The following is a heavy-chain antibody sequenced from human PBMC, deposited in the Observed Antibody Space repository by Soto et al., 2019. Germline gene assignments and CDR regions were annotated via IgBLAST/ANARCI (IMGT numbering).Heavy chain of an antibody. Sequence: QVQLVQSGAEVKKHGASVKVSCKASGYTFSSYDINWVRQATGQGLEWVGWMNPNSGNTVYSQKFQGRVTMTSNTAIRTADMELSSLRSEDTAVYHCARGPMWGGYYYYFDYWGQGTLVTVSS. CDR2: MNPNSGNT. CDR3: ARGPMWGGYYYYFDY. V-gene: IGHV1-8*01. CDR1: GYTFSSYD. D-gene: IGHD3-3*01. J-gene: IGHJ4*02.